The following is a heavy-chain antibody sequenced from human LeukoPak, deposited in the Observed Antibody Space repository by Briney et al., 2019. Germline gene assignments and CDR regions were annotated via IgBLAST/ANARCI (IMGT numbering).Heavy chain of an antibody. V-gene: IGHV1-46*01. CDR3: ARVGGSGFAFDI. J-gene: IGHJ3*02. Sequence: ASVKVSCKASGYTFTSYYMHWVRQAPGQGLEWMGIINPSGGSTSYAQKFQGRVTMTREMSTSTVYMELSSLRSEDTAVYYCARVGGSGFAFDIWGQGTMVTVSS. CDR2: INPSGGST. CDR1: GYTFTSYY. D-gene: IGHD1-26*01.